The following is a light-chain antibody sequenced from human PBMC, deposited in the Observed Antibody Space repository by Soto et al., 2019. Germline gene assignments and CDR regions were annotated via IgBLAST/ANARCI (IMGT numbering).Light chain of an antibody. J-gene: IGKJ1*01. CDR2: GAS. CDR3: QVYNSSPWT. Sequence: EIVLTQSPGTLSLSPGERATLSCWASQSVSGNFLAWYQVKPGQAPRLVVYGASTRASGFPDRFSGSGSGTDFTLTISRLEPEDFAMYYCQVYNSSPWTFGQGTKVDIK. CDR1: QSVSGNF. V-gene: IGKV3-20*01.